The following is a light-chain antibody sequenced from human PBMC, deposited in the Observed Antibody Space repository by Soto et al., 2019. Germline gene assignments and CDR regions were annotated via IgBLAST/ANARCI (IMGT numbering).Light chain of an antibody. CDR2: EVS. CDR3: SSYAGSNTHV. V-gene: IGLV2-8*01. CDR1: SSDVGGYNY. J-gene: IGLJ1*01. Sequence: QSALTQPPSASGSPGQSVTISCTGTSSDVGGYNYVSWYQQHPGKAPKLMIYEVSKRPSGGPDRFSGSKSGNTASLTVSVLQAEDEADYYCSSYAGSNTHVFGTGTKVTVL.